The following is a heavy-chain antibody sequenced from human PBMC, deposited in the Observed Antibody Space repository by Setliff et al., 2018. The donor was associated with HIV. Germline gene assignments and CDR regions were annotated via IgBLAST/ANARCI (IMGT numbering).Heavy chain of an antibody. Sequence: SETLPLTCAVSGASFVGDNHWSWIRQTPERGLEWIAYFMYTDIHYVNYLNYRNPSLASRLSISVDKSKNQLSLTLSSVTAADTAVYYCARARSDWYNVRPYYFDLWGQGTPVTVSS. CDR3: ARARSDWYNVRPYYFDL. CDR1: GASFVGDNH. D-gene: IGHD6-19*01. V-gene: IGHV4-30-4*01. J-gene: IGHJ4*02. CDR2: FMYTDIHYVNYLN.